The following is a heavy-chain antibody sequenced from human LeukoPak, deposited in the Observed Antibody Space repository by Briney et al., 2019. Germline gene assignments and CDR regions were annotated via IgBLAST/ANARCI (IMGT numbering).Heavy chain of an antibody. CDR1: GYTFTSYY. D-gene: IGHD5-12*01. CDR3: ARDSSLAMITYDFDI. CDR2: INPSGGST. Sequence: RATVKVSCKASGYTFTSYYMHWVRQAPGQGLEWMGIINPSGGSTSYAQKFQGRVTMTRDTSTSTVYMELSSLRSEDTAVYYCARDSSLAMITYDFDIWGQGTMVTVSS. J-gene: IGHJ3*02. V-gene: IGHV1-46*01.